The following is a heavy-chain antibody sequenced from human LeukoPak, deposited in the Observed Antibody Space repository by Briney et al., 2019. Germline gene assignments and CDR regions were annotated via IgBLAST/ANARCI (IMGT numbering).Heavy chain of an antibody. CDR3: ARWSRHRGSYPEY. CDR1: GGSISSYY. D-gene: IGHD1-26*01. J-gene: IGHJ4*02. V-gene: IGHV4-59*12. CDR2: IYYSGST. Sequence: KTSETLSLTCTVSGGSISSYYWSWIRQPPGKGLEWIGYIYYSGSTNYNPSLKSRVTISVDRSKNQFSLKLSSVTAADTAVYYCARWSRHRGSYPEYWGQGTLVTVSS.